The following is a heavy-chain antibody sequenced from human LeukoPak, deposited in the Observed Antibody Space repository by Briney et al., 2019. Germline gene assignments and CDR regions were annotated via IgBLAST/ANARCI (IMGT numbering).Heavy chain of an antibody. J-gene: IGHJ5*02. CDR2: IYYSGST. D-gene: IGHD6-13*01. Sequence: SETLSLTCTVSGGSISSYYWSWIRQPPGKGLEWIGYIYYSGSTNYNPSLKSRVTISVDTSKNQFSLKLSSVTAADTAVYYCARSKSSNWYDGVGWFDPWGQGTLVTVSS. V-gene: IGHV4-59*01. CDR3: ARSKSSNWYDGVGWFDP. CDR1: GGSISSYY.